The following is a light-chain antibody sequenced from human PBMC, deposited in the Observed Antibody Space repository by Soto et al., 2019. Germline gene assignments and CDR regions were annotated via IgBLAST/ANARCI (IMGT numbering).Light chain of an antibody. J-gene: IGKJ1*01. CDR3: QQYRDYPWT. V-gene: IGKV1-5*03. Sequence: IQMTQSPSTLSSSLGARVTLTCRASQSISTWLAWYQQTPVKAPRLLIYKASSLDSVVSPRFSGSGSGTEFTLTISSLQPDDIAPYFCQQYRDYPWTFGQGAKVDIK. CDR1: QSISTW. CDR2: KAS.